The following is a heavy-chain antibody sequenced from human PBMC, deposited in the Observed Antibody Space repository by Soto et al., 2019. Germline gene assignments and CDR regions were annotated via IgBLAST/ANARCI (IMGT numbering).Heavy chain of an antibody. V-gene: IGHV3-64*01. CDR3: ARSAHPDLDYRDV. CDR1: GFTLSGYA. CDR2: ISSNGVGT. D-gene: IGHD3-3*01. Sequence: EVQLAESGGGLAQPGGSLRLSCAASGFTLSGYAMDWVRQAPGTGLEYVSGISSNGVGTYYANSVQGRFTISRDNSKNTVYLQIGSQRPEDMAVYYCARSAHPDLDYRDVGGKGHTVTVSS. J-gene: IGHJ6*03.